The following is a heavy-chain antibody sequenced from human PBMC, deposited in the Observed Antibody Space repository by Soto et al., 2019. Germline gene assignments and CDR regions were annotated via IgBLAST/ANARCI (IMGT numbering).Heavy chain of an antibody. D-gene: IGHD3-10*01. CDR2: ISGSADST. CDR3: AKARNQYGSGSYVDY. CDR1: GFAFNIYA. V-gene: IGHV3-23*01. Sequence: EVQLLESGGGLVQPGGSLRVSCAASGFAFNIYAMSWVRQAPGKGLEWVSVISGSADSTNYADSVKGRFTISRDNCKNTVYMQMNSLRVEDTAVYYCAKARNQYGSGSYVDYWGQGTLVTVSS. J-gene: IGHJ4*02.